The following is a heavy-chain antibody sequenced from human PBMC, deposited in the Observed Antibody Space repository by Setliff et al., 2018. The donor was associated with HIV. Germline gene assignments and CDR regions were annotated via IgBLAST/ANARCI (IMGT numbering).Heavy chain of an antibody. CDR3: ARAQGVDYSDSLGY. D-gene: IGHD4-4*01. CDR2: INSNGGST. CDR1: GFTFSSYA. V-gene: IGHV3-23*01. J-gene: IGHJ4*02. Sequence: GGSLRLSCAASGFTFSSYAMSWVRQAPGKGLEWVSTINSNGGSTYYADSVKGRFTISRDNSKNTLSLQMNSLRVEDTAVYYCARAQGVDYSDSLGYWGQGTLVTVSS.